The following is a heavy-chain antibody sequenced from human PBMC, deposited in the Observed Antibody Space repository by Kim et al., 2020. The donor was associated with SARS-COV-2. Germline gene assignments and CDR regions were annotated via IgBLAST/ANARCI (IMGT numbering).Heavy chain of an antibody. CDR3: ASGVGYYYDSSGYLPPFDY. CDR1: GGSISSGDYY. Sequence: SETLSLTCTVSGGSISSGDYYWSWIRQPPGKGLEWIGYIYYSGSTYYNPSLKSRVTISVDTSKNQFSLKLSSVTAADTAVYYCASGVGYYYDSSGYLPPFDYWGQGTLVTVSS. V-gene: IGHV4-30-4*01. J-gene: IGHJ4*02. D-gene: IGHD3-22*01. CDR2: IYYSGST.